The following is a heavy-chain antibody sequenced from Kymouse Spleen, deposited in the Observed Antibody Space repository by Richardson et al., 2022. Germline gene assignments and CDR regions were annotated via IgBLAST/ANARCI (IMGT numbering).Heavy chain of an antibody. Sequence: QVQLQQWGAGLLKPSETLSLTCAVYGGSFSGYYWSWIRQPPGKGLEWIGEINHSGSTNYNPSLKSRVTISVDTSKNQFSLKLSSVTAADTAVYYCARGDRQWPSFDYWGQGTLVTVSS. CDR1: GGSFSGYY. CDR2: INHSGST. CDR3: ARGDRQWPSFDY. D-gene: IGHD6-19*01. V-gene: IGHV4-34*01. J-gene: IGHJ4*02.